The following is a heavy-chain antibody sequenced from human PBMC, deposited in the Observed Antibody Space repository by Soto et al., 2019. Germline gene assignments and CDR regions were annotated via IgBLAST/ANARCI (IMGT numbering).Heavy chain of an antibody. D-gene: IGHD3-22*01. Sequence: GSLRLSCAASGFTFSSYAMSWVRQAPGKGLEWVSAISGSGGSTYYADSVKGRFTISRDNSKNTLYLQMNSLRAEDTAVYYCAKGGFYYDSSGYSGWGQGTLVTVSS. V-gene: IGHV3-23*01. J-gene: IGHJ4*02. CDR1: GFTFSSYA. CDR3: AKGGFYYDSSGYSG. CDR2: ISGSGGST.